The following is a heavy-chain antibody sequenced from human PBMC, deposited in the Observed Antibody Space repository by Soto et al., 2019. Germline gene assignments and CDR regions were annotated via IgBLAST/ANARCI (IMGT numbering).Heavy chain of an antibody. J-gene: IGHJ6*02. CDR1: GFTFSSYA. D-gene: IGHD1-26*01. Sequence: PGGSLRLSCAASGFTFSSYAMHWVRQAPGKGLEWVAVISYDGSNKYYADSVKGRFTISRDNSKNTLYLQMNSLRAEDTAVYYCAGDYVGRVTASYYYYGMDVWGQGATVTVSS. V-gene: IGHV3-30-3*01. CDR3: AGDYVGRVTASYYYYGMDV. CDR2: ISYDGSNK.